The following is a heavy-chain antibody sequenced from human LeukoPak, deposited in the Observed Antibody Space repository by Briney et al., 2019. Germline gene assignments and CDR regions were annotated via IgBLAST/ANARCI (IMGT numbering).Heavy chain of an antibody. Sequence: ASVKVSCKASGYTFTTYVISWVRQAPGQGLEWMGWISAYNGNTNYAQKLQGRVTISTDTTTSTAYVKLRSLRSDDTAVYYCARFMVRRVHAPHFDYWGEGTLVTVSS. D-gene: IGHD3-10*01. V-gene: IGHV1-18*01. J-gene: IGHJ4*02. CDR3: ARFMVRRVHAPHFDY. CDR1: GYTFTTYV. CDR2: ISAYNGNT.